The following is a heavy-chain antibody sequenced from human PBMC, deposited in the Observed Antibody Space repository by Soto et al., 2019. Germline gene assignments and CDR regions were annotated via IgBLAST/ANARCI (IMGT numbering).Heavy chain of an antibody. CDR2: ISYDGSNK. CDR3: AKLRNYCGGDCYVAFDI. Sequence: QVQLVESXXXXXXXXXXLRLSCVASGFTFSSYGMHWVRQAPGKGLEWVAFISYDGSNKYYADSVKGRFTISRDNSKNTLYLQMNSLRAEDTAVYYCAKLRNYCGGDCYVAFDIWGQGTMVTVSS. J-gene: IGHJ3*02. D-gene: IGHD2-21*02. V-gene: IGHV3-30*18. CDR1: GFTFSSYG.